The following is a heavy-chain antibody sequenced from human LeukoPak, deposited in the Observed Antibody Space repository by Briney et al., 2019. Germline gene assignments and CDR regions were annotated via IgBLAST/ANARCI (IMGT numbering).Heavy chain of an antibody. CDR1: GFTFSSYS. V-gene: IGHV3-21*01. CDR3: ARDQGLLVVAGRFGY. J-gene: IGHJ4*02. CDR2: ISSSNSYI. D-gene: IGHD6-19*01. Sequence: GGSLRLSCAASGFTFSSYSMNWVRQAPGKGLEWVSSISSSNSYIYDADSVKGRFTISRDNAKNSLYLQMNSLRAKGTAVYYCARDQGLLVVAGRFGYWGQGTLVTVSS.